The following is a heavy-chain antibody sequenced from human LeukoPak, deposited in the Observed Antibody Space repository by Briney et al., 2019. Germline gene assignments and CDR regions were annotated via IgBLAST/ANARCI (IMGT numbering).Heavy chain of an antibody. J-gene: IGHJ4*02. D-gene: IGHD1-26*01. CDR3: VRDHEWASDY. CDR1: GFTFSSFS. V-gene: IGHV3-21*05. CDR2: IRGGSSDI. Sequence: PGGSLRLSCATSGFTFSSFSMNWVRQAPGKGLEGVSYIRGGSSDIHYADSVKGRFTISRDDAKNSLYLQMNSLRAEDTAVYFCVRDHEWASDYWGQGTLVTVSS.